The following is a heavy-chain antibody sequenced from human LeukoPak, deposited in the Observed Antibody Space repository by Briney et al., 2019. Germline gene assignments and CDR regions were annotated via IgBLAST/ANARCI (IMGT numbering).Heavy chain of an antibody. CDR2: ISYDGSNK. D-gene: IGHD6-13*01. J-gene: IGHJ4*02. CDR1: GFTFSSYG. V-gene: IGHV3-30*18. CDR3: AKVAAAALGPHDY. Sequence: GGSLRLSCAASGFTFSSYGMHWVRKAPGKGLEGGAVISYDGSNKYYADSVKGRFTISRDNSKNTLYLQMNSLRAEDTAVYYCAKVAAAALGPHDYWGQGTLVTVSS.